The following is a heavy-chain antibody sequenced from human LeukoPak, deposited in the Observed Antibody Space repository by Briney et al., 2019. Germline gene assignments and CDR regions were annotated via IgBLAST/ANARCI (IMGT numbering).Heavy chain of an antibody. CDR2: IYYSGST. CDR3: ARESWDTMVRGAVFDN. Sequence: SETLSLTCTVSGGSISSYYWSWIRQPPGKGLEWIGYIYYSGSTNYNPSLTSRVTISVDTSRNQFSLSLRSVTAADSAVYYCARESWDTMVRGAVFDNWGQGTVVTVSS. CDR1: GGSISSYY. J-gene: IGHJ4*02. D-gene: IGHD3-10*01. V-gene: IGHV4-59*01.